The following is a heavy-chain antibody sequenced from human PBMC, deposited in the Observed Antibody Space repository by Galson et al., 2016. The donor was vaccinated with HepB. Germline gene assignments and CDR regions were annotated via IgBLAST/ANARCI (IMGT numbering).Heavy chain of an antibody. Sequence: ETLSLTCAVSGGSISSSVWWSWVRQPPGKGLEWIGEINHSGTTNCNPSLKSRVTISEDTSKSHFSLKLTSVTAADTAVYYCASNPSYSSGWHYFDSWGQGALVTVSA. CDR3: ASNPSYSSGWHYFDS. CDR2: INHSGTT. D-gene: IGHD6-19*01. CDR1: GGSISSSVW. V-gene: IGHV4-4*02. J-gene: IGHJ4*02.